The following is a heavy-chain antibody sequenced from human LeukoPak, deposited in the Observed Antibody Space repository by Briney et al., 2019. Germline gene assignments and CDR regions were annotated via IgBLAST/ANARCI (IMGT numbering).Heavy chain of an antibody. J-gene: IGHJ4*02. CDR3: AKTLGGWQSFDC. D-gene: IGHD6-19*01. CDR1: GFSVSDYG. CDR2: MRHDEYKE. Sequence: GGSLRLSCAASGFSVSDYGMHWVRQAPGKGLEWVAFMRHDEYKEYYSDSVKGRFTISRDNSRNTLSLQMSSLRIDDAAVYYCAKTLGGWQSFDCWGQGTLVTVSS. V-gene: IGHV3-30*02.